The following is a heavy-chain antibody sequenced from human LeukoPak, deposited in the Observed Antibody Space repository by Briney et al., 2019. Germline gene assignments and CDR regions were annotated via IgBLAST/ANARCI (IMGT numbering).Heavy chain of an antibody. V-gene: IGHV4-59*08. CDR3: ARHDGLNWFDP. Sequence: PSETLSLTCTVSGGSISSSYWSWIRQPPGKGLEWIGYLYYSGITNYNPSLKSRVTISVDTSKNQFSLKLSSVTAADTAVYYCARHDGLNWFDPWGQGTLVTVSS. CDR1: GGSISSSY. CDR2: LYYSGIT. J-gene: IGHJ5*02.